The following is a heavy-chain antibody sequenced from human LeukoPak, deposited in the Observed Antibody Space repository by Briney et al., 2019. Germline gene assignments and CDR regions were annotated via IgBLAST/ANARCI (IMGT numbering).Heavy chain of an antibody. D-gene: IGHD1-26*01. Sequence: SETLSLTCTVSGGSISSGDYYWSWIRQPPGKGLKWIGYIYYSGSTYYNPSLKSRVTISVDTSKNQFSLKLSSVTAADTAVYYCARDRPRGGGSYGYFDYWGQGTLVTVSS. CDR3: ARDRPRGGGSYGYFDY. CDR1: GGSISSGDYY. V-gene: IGHV4-30-4*08. J-gene: IGHJ4*02. CDR2: IYYSGST.